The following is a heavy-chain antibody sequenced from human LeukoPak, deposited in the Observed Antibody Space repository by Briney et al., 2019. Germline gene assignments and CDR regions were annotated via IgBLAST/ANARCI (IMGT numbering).Heavy chain of an antibody. Sequence: SETLSLTCTVSGGSISSSDYFWGWIRRPPGKGLEWIGTVFYSGSTYYNPSLKSRVTISIDTSKNQFSLKLSSVTAADTSIYYRARHRRTYSWYFDLWGRGTLVTVSS. CDR1: GGSISSSDYF. V-gene: IGHV4-39*01. J-gene: IGHJ2*01. D-gene: IGHD2-21*01. CDR2: VFYSGST. CDR3: ARHRRTYSWYFDL.